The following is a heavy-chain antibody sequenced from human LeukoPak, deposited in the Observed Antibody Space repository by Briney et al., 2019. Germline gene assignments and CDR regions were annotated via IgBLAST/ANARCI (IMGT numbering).Heavy chain of an antibody. CDR1: GFTFSSYA. Sequence: TGGSLRLSCAASGFTFSSYAMSWVRQAPGKGLEWVSAISGSGGSTYYADSVKGRFTIPRDNSKNTLYLQMNSLRAEDTAVYYCAGGITPYYYGMDVWGQGTTVTVSS. J-gene: IGHJ6*02. CDR3: AGGITPYYYGMDV. V-gene: IGHV3-23*01. CDR2: ISGSGGST. D-gene: IGHD1-20*01.